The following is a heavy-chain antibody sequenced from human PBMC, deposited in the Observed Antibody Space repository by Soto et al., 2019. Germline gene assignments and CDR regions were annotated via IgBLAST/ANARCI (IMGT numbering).Heavy chain of an antibody. V-gene: IGHV1-69*13. CDR2: IIPIFGTA. J-gene: IGHJ6*02. D-gene: IGHD2-15*01. CDR1: GGTFSSYA. CDR3: ARHPGGRGYYYGMDV. Sequence: SVNVSCKASGGTFSSYAISWVRQAPGQGLEWMGGIIPIFGTANYAQKFQGRVTITADESTSTAYMELSSLRSEDTAVYYCARHPGGRGYYYGMDVWGQGTTVTVSS.